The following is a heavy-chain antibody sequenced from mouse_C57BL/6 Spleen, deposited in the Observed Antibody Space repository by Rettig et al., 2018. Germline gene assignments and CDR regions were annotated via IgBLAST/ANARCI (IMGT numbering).Heavy chain of an antibody. CDR2: INTYSGVP. J-gene: IGHJ1*03. CDR3: ARDSNWYFDV. Sequence: QIQLVQSGPELKKPGETVKISCKASGYTFTTYGMSWVKQAPGKGLKWMGWINTYSGVPTYADDFKGRFAFSLETSASTAYLQINNLKNEDTATYFCARDSNWYFDVWGTGTT. V-gene: IGHV9-3*01. CDR1: GYTFTTYG.